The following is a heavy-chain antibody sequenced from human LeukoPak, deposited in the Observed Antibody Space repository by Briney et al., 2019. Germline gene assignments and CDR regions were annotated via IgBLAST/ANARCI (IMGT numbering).Heavy chain of an antibody. CDR1: GFTFSSYG. CDR2: ISYDGSNT. CDR3: ATDRAIGYSYGGIDY. Sequence: GGSLRLSCAASGFTFSSYGVHWVRQAPGKGLEWVAVISYDGSNTYYADSVKGRFTISRDNSKNTLYLQMNSLRAEDTALYYCATDRAIGYSYGGIDYWGQGALVTVSS. J-gene: IGHJ4*02. V-gene: IGHV3-30*03. D-gene: IGHD5-18*01.